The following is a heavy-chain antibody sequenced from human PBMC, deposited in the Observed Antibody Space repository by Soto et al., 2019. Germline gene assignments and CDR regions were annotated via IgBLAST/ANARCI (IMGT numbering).Heavy chain of an antibody. V-gene: IGHV1-69*13. Sequence: ASVKVSCKASGGTFSSYAISWVRQAPGQGLEWMGGIIPIFGTANYAQKFQGRVTITADESTSTAYMELSSLRSEDTAVYYCARDNDSSGWTLSYYYGMDVWGQGTTVTVSS. J-gene: IGHJ6*02. CDR2: IIPIFGTA. D-gene: IGHD6-19*01. CDR1: GGTFSSYA. CDR3: ARDNDSSGWTLSYYYGMDV.